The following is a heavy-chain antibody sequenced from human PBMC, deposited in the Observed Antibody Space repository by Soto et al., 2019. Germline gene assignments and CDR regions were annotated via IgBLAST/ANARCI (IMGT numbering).Heavy chain of an antibody. CDR3: AHSRCGGDCLQSYSSHYYYGMDV. CDR2: IYWDNDK. Sequence: SRPTPVNPTQPLTLACTFPGFSLNTGGMGVGWIRQPPGKALEWLALIYWDNDKRYSPSLKSRLTITKDTSKNQVVLTMTNMDPVDTATYYCAHSRCGGDCLQSYSSHYYYGMDVWGQGTTVTVSS. D-gene: IGHD2-21*02. V-gene: IGHV2-5*02. CDR1: GFSLNTGGMG. J-gene: IGHJ6*02.